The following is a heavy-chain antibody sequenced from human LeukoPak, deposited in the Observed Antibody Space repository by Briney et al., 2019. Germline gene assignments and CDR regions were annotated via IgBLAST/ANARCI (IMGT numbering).Heavy chain of an antibody. D-gene: IGHD4-17*01. CDR3: ARESEYATATADY. CDR1: GFAFSSYA. Sequence: PGWSLRLSFASSGFAFSSYAGHCFRQPRWRGLEHVSAISSNGGSTYYANSVKGRFTISRDNSKNTLYLQMGSLRAEDMAVYYCARESEYATATADYWGQGTLVTVSS. CDR2: ISSNGGST. J-gene: IGHJ4*02. V-gene: IGHV3-64*01.